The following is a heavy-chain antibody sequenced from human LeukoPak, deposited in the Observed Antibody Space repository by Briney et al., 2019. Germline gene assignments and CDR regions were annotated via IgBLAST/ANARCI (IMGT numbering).Heavy chain of an antibody. D-gene: IGHD3-10*01. J-gene: IGHJ6*02. Sequence: PGGSLRLSCAASGFTFSSYAMSWVRQAPGKGLEWVSAISGSGGSTYYADSVKGRFTISRDNAKNSLYLQMNSLRAEDTAVYYCASLRLAKGINYYYYYGMDVWGQGTTVTVSS. V-gene: IGHV3-23*01. CDR3: ASLRLAKGINYYYYYGMDV. CDR1: GFTFSSYA. CDR2: ISGSGGST.